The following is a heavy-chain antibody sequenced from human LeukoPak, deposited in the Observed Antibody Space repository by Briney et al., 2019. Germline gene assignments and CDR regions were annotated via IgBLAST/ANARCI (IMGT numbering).Heavy chain of an antibody. CDR1: GFTFSSYS. V-gene: IGHV3-48*01. D-gene: IGHD3-3*01. J-gene: IGHJ6*03. CDR3: ARDRSGRRITIFGVDYYMDV. CDR2: ISSSSSTI. Sequence: GGSLRLSCAASGFTFSSYSMNWVRQAPGKGLEWVSYISSSSSTIYYADSVKGRFTISGDNAKNSLYLQMNSLRAEDTAVYYCARDRSGRRITIFGVDYYMDVWGKGTTVTVSS.